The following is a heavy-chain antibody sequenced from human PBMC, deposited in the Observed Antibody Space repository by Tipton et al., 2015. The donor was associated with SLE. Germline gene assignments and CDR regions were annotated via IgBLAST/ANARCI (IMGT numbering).Heavy chain of an antibody. CDR1: GGSISTYY. CDR3: ARGDSADL. V-gene: IGHV4-59*01. D-gene: IGHD3-16*01. J-gene: IGHJ2*01. Sequence: TLSLTCTVSGGSISTYYWSWIRQSPGTGLEWIGFMHYTGITNYSPSLKSRVSTSVDTSKNQFSLKLTSVTAADTAFYYCARGDSADLWGRGTLVTVSS. CDR2: MHYTGIT.